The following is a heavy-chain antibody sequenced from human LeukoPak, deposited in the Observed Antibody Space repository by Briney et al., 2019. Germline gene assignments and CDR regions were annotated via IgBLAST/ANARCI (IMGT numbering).Heavy chain of an antibody. CDR2: INPNSGGT. CDR1: GYTFTGYY. J-gene: IGHJ3*02. D-gene: IGHD3-22*01. CDR3: ARQKSPIYYDSSGYSFAFDI. V-gene: IGHV1-2*02. Sequence: ASVRVSCKASGYTFTGYYMHWVRQAPGQGLEWMGWINPNSGGTNYAQKFQGRVTMTRDTSISTAYMELSRLRSDDTAVYYCARQKSPIYYDSSGYSFAFDIWGQGTMVTVSS.